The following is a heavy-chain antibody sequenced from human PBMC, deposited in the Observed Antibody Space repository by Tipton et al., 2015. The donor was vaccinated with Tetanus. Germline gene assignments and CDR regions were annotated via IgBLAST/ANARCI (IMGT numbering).Heavy chain of an antibody. CDR3: ASGSSIRHGLDV. J-gene: IGHJ6*02. D-gene: IGHD2-2*01. Sequence: QLVQSGAEVKKPGASVKVSCRASGYTFTSYGLNWVRQDAGRGFEWVGWLNPKSGSAVYGQKFQGRVTMTTNTSITTAYMELRSRRYEDTAVYYCASGSSIRHGLDVWGHGTTVIVSS. CDR2: LNPKSGSA. V-gene: IGHV1-8*01. CDR1: GYTFTSYG.